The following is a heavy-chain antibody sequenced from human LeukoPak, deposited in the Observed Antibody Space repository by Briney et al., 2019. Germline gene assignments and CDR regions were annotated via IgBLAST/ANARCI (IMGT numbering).Heavy chain of an antibody. CDR2: IYHSGST. D-gene: IGHD3-22*01. V-gene: IGHV4-39*07. J-gene: IGHJ3*02. CDR1: GGSISSSSYY. CDR3: ARDPDYYDSSGYLLRAFDI. Sequence: PSETLSLTCTVSGGSISSSSYYWGWIRQPPGKGLEWIGSIYHSGSTNYNPSLKSRVTISVDTSKNQFSLKLSSVTAADTAVYYCARDPDYYDSSGYLLRAFDIWGQGTMVTVSS.